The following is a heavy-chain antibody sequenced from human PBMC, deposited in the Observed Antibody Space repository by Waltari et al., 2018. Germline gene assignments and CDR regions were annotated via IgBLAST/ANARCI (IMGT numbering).Heavy chain of an antibody. Sequence: QVQLVQSEAEVKKPGASVKVSCKASGYTFTSYDINWVRQATGQALEWMGWMKPNSGNTGYAQKFQGRVTMTRKTSISTAYMERISLVSEETAWYYCARAYDYGDYVRLRSEYWFDPWGQGTLVTVSS. D-gene: IGHD4-17*01. CDR3: ARAYDYGDYVRLRSEYWFDP. V-gene: IGHV1-8*01. CDR1: GYTFTSYD. CDR2: MKPNSGNT. J-gene: IGHJ5*02.